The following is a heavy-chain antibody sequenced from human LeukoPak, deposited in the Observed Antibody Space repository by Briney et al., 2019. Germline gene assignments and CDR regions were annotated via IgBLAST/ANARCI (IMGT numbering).Heavy chain of an antibody. CDR2: INPNIGGT. CDR3: ARGGWIDAFDI. CDR1: ESTFTGYH. D-gene: IGHD5-12*01. V-gene: IGHV1-2*02. Sequence: DSVKVSCKPSESTFTGYHIHWVRQAPGQGLEWMGWINPNIGGTNYAQKFQGRVTMTRDTSITTTYMELSRLRSDDTALYYCARGGWIDAFDIWGQGTMVTVSS. J-gene: IGHJ3*02.